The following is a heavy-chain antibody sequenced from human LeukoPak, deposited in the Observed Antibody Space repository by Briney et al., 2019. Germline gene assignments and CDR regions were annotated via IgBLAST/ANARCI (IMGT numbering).Heavy chain of an antibody. CDR1: GGSIRSYY. V-gene: IGHV4-59*01. D-gene: IGHD6-19*01. CDR2: IYYSGST. Sequence: SETLSLTCTVSGGSIRSYYWSWIPQPPGKGLEWIGYIYYSGSTNYNPSLKSRVTISVDTSKNQFSLKLSSVTAADTAVYYCASINLSGWYLFDYWGQGTLVTVSS. CDR3: ASINLSGWYLFDY. J-gene: IGHJ4*02.